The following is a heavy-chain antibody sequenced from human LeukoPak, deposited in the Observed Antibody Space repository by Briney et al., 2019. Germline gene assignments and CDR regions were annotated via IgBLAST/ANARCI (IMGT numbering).Heavy chain of an antibody. J-gene: IGHJ6*03. CDR3: AKADGYYGSGSYYNVHYYYYMDV. CDR1: GFTFSSYA. V-gene: IGHV3-23*01. Sequence: GGSLRLSCAASGFTFSSYAMSWVRQAPGKGLEWVSAISGSGGSTYYADSVKGRFTIPRDNSKNTLYLQTNSLRAEDTAVYYCAKADGYYGSGSYYNVHYYYYMDVWGKGTTVTVSS. CDR2: ISGSGGST. D-gene: IGHD3-10*01.